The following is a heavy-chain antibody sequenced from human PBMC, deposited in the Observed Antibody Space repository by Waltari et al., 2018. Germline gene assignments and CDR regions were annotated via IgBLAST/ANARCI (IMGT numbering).Heavy chain of an antibody. V-gene: IGHV4-39*07. CDR2: IYYSGST. J-gene: IGHJ4*02. CDR1: GGSISSSSYY. CDR3: ARVPMDSSSSALDY. D-gene: IGHD6-6*01. Sequence: QVQLQESGPGLVKPSETLSLTCTVSGGSISSSSYYWGWIRQPPGKGLEWIGSIYYSGSTYYNPSLKSRVTISVDTSKNQFSLKLSSVTAADTAVYYCARVPMDSSSSALDYWGQGTLVTVSS.